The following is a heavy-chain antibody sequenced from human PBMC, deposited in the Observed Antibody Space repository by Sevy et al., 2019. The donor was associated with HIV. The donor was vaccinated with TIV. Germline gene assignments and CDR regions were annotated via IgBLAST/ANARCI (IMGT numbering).Heavy chain of an antibody. CDR2: INHNGSVT. J-gene: IGHJ4*02. Sequence: GGSLRLSCAASGFSLSSYWMNWVRQTPGKGLEWVVNINHNGSVTYYVDSVKGRFTISRDNTRNFLYLQMTSLRVEDTALYYCVRAVATNGSFWGQGTLVTVSS. CDR1: GFSLSSYW. D-gene: IGHD2-15*01. V-gene: IGHV3-7*01. CDR3: VRAVATNGSF.